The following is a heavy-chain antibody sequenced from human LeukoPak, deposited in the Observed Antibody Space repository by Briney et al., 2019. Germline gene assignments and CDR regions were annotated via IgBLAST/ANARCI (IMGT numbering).Heavy chain of an antibody. J-gene: IGHJ4*02. CDR3: ARGGEAGLAD. CDR1: GASMSSYC. V-gene: IGHV4-59*01. Sequence: SETLSLTCTVSGASMSSYCWTWIRQPPGKGLEWIGYIYSSGSTNSNPSLKSRVTISVDTSKNQYSLNLSSVTAADTAVYYCARGGEAGLADWGQGTLVTVSS. CDR2: IYSSGST. D-gene: IGHD4-17*01.